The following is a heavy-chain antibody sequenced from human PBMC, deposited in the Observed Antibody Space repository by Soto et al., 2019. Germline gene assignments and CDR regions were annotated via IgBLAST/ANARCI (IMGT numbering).Heavy chain of an antibody. CDR3: ARDPPNDKTQLDYGMDV. V-gene: IGHV3-23*01. J-gene: IGHJ6*02. D-gene: IGHD2-2*01. CDR2: ISARGGST. Sequence: EVQLLESGGGLGQGGGSLRLSCAASGFTFSSYTMNWVRQAPGKGREWVSLISARGGSTYYADSVKGRFTISRDNSKNTLYLQMNSLRAEDTGVYYCARDPPNDKTQLDYGMDVWGQGTAVTDSS. CDR1: GFTFSSYT.